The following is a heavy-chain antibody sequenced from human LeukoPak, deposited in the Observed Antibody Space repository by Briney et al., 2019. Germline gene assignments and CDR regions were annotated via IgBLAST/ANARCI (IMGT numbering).Heavy chain of an antibody. CDR2: IFPILGIA. V-gene: IGHV1-69*04. CDR1: GGTFSSYA. D-gene: IGHD5-12*01. J-gene: IGHJ4*02. CDR3: ARELVATTNSDY. Sequence: ASVKVSCKASGGTFSSYAISWVRQAPGQGLEWMGRIFPILGIANYAQKFQGRVTITADKSTSTAYMELSSLRSEDTAVYYCARELVATTNSDYWGQGTLVTVSS.